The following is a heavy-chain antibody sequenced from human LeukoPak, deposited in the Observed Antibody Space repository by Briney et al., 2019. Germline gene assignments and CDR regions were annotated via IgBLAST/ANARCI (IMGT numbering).Heavy chain of an antibody. CDR1: GFTFSTSP. D-gene: IGHD5-18*01. V-gene: IGHV3-30-3*01. CDR3: AKDAYSSVSPRYFDY. J-gene: IGHJ4*02. CDR2: ISYDGSLK. Sequence: GGSLRLSCAASGFTFSTSPMNWVRQSPGKGLEWLAVISYDGSLKYYADSVKGRFTISRDNSNSALYLQMNSLTTEDTALYFCAKDAYSSVSPRYFDYWGQGILVTVSS.